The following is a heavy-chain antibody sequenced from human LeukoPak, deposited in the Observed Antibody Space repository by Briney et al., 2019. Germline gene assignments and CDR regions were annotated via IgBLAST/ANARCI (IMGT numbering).Heavy chain of an antibody. J-gene: IGHJ4*02. CDR1: GFTFSSYW. D-gene: IGHD6-13*01. CDR3: ARGIIAAAGNLDY. CDR2: IKQDGSEK. V-gene: IGHV3-7*01. Sequence: GGSLRLSCAASGFTFSSYWMSWVRQAPGKGLEWVANIKQDGSEKYYVDSVKGRFTISRDNAKNSLYLQMNSLRAEDTAVYYCARGIIAAAGNLDYWGQGTLVTVSS.